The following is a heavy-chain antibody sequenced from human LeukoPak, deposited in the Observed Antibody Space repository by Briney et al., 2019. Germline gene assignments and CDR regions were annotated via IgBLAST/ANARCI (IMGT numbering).Heavy chain of an antibody. CDR1: GFTFSSNA. D-gene: IGHD2-15*01. CDR3: AKNGGRSRAFDI. V-gene: IGHV3-23*01. Sequence: GGSLRLSCAASGFTFSSNAMSWVRQAPGKGLEWVSGISSSGGNTYYADSVKGRFTISRDNSKNTLYLQMNSLRAEDTAVYYCAKNGGRSRAFDIWGQGTLVTVSS. J-gene: IGHJ4*02. CDR2: ISSSGGNT.